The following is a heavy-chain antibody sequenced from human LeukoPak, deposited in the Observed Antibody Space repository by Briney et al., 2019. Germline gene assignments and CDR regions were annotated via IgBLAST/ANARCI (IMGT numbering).Heavy chain of an antibody. CDR3: ARSYYYGSGSYSNWFDS. CDR1: GGSISSSSYY. Sequence: SETLSLTCTVSGGSISSSSYYWGWIRQPPGKGLEWTGSIYYSGSTYYNPSLKSRVPISVATSKHQFSLKLSSVTAADTGVYYCARSYYYGSGSYSNWFDSWGQGTLVTVSS. V-gene: IGHV4-39*01. CDR2: IYYSGST. D-gene: IGHD3-10*01. J-gene: IGHJ5*01.